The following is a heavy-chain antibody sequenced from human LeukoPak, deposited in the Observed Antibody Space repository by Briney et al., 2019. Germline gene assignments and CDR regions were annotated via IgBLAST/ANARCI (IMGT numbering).Heavy chain of an antibody. CDR3: ARVSRARDAFDI. CDR2: ISSSSSYI. J-gene: IGHJ3*02. D-gene: IGHD3-3*02. CDR1: GFTFSSYS. Sequence: PGGSLRLSCAASGFTFSSYSMNWVRQAPGKGLEWVSSISSSSSYIYYADSVKGRFTISRDNAKNSLYLQMNSLRAEDTAVYYCARVSRARDAFDIWGQGTMVTVSS. V-gene: IGHV3-21*01.